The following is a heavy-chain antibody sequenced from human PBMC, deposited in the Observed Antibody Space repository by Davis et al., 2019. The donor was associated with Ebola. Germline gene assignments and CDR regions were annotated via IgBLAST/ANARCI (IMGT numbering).Heavy chain of an antibody. D-gene: IGHD3-3*01. CDR3: ARGSAYSRFDY. CDR1: GGSISSYY. V-gene: IGHV4-4*07. Sequence: MPSETLSLTCTVSGGSISSYYWSWIRQPAGKGLEWIGRIYTSGSANYNPSLKSRVTISVDTSKNQFSLKLTSVTAADTAVYYCARGSAYSRFDYWGQGTLVTVSS. J-gene: IGHJ4*02. CDR2: IYTSGSA.